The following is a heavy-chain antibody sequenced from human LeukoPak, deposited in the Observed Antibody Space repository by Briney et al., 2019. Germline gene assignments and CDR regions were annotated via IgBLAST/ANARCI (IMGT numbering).Heavy chain of an antibody. J-gene: IGHJ5*02. D-gene: IGHD3-16*01. CDR2: ISSSSSYI. CDR3: AREALRPGWFDP. CDR1: GFTFSSYS. Sequence: GGSLRLSCAASGFTFSSYSMNWVRQAPGKGLEWVSSISSSSSYIYYADSVKGRFTISRDNAKNSLYLQMNSLRAEDTAVYYCAREALRPGWFDPWGQGTLVTVSS. V-gene: IGHV3-21*01.